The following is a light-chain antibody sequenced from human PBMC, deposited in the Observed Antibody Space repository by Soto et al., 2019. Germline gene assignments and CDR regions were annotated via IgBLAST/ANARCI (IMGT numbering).Light chain of an antibody. CDR2: GNN. CDR3: QSYDNMVSPYNDV. V-gene: IGLV1-40*01. J-gene: IGLJ1*01. CDR1: ISNIGSGYD. Sequence: QSALTQPPSVSGAPGQRITISCTGTISNIGSGYDVHWYQQRPGTAPKLLIYGNNNRPSGVPDRFSGSKSDTSASLAINGLQAEDEADYYCQSYDNMVSPYNDVFGPGTKVTVL.